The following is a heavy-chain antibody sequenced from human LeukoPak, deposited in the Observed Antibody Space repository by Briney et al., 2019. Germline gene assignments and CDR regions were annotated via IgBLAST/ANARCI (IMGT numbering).Heavy chain of an antibody. Sequence: GGSLRLSCAASGFTVSRNYMSWVRQAPGKGLEWVSLTYSDGSTSYTESVKGRFAISRDNSKNTLSLQLNSLRAEDTAVYYCARDGGSSTKEPTGGYYYYGMDVWGQGTTVTVSS. J-gene: IGHJ6*02. V-gene: IGHV3-53*01. CDR3: ARDGGSSTKEPTGGYYYYGMDV. D-gene: IGHD1-1*01. CDR2: TYSDGST. CDR1: GFTVSRNY.